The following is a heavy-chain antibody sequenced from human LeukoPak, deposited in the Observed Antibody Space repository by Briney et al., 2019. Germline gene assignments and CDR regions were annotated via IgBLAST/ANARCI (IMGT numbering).Heavy chain of an antibody. CDR2: IIPIFGTA. J-gene: IGHJ4*02. D-gene: IGHD6-19*01. CDR3: ARGVQGWNFDY. V-gene: IGHV1-69*13. CDR1: GGTFSSYA. Sequence: ASVKVSCKASGGTFSSYAISWVRQAPGQGLGWMGGIIPIFGTANYAQEFQGRVTITADESTSTAYMELSSLRSEDTAVYYCARGVQGWNFDYWGQGTLVTVSS.